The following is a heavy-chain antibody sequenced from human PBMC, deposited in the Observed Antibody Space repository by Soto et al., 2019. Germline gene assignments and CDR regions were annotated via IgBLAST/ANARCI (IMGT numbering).Heavy chain of an antibody. J-gene: IGHJ4*02. CDR3: ARQHYYDSSGYYTWN. D-gene: IGHD3-22*01. CDR1: GGSIRNNIYY. V-gene: IGHV4-39*01. Sequence: QLQLQESGPGLVKPSETLSLTCSVSGGSIRNNIYYWGWIRQPPGKGLEWIATVHYSGSTYYTPSLTSQVTISADTSHNQFSLRLNSVTAADTAVYYCARQHYYDSSGYYTWNWGQGTLVTVSS. CDR2: VHYSGST.